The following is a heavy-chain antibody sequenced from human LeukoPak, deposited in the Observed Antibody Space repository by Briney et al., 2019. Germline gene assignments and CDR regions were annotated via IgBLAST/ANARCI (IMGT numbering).Heavy chain of an antibody. V-gene: IGHV3-23*01. CDR3: AKVNGYEDYYYGMDV. J-gene: IGHJ6*02. CDR2: MSGSGDTT. Sequence: GGSLRLSCAASGFTFRTYGMSWVRQAPGKGLEWVSGMSGSGDTTNYADSVKGRFIISRDNSKNTLYLQMNSLRAEDTAVYYCAKVNGYEDYYYGMDVWGQGTTVTVSS. D-gene: IGHD5-12*01. CDR1: GFTFRTYG.